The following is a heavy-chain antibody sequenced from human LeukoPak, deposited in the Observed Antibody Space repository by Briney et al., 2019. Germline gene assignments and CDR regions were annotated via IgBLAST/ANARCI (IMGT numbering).Heavy chain of an antibody. CDR3: ARHLVLWFGELSD. J-gene: IGHJ4*02. CDR2: ISYDGSNK. Sequence: TGGSLRLSCAASGFTFSSYAMHWVRQAPGKGLEWVAVISYDGSNKYYADSVKGRFTISRDNSKNTLYLQMNSLRAEDTAVYYCARHLVLWFGELSDWGQGTLVTVSS. V-gene: IGHV3-30*04. CDR1: GFTFSSYA. D-gene: IGHD3-10*01.